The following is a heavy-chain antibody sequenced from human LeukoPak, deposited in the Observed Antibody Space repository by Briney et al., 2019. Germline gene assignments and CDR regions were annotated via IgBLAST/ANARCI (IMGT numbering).Heavy chain of an antibody. J-gene: IGHJ4*02. V-gene: IGHV1-18*01. CDR2: IIAYNGNT. Sequence: GASVKVSCKASGYTLTSYGISWVRQAPGQGLEWMGWIIAYNGNTNYAQKLQGRVTMTTDTSTSTAYMELRSLRSDDTAVYYCARSPQALSGYISEYYFDYWGQGTLVTVSS. CDR1: GYTLTSYG. CDR3: ARSPQALSGYISEYYFDY. D-gene: IGHD5-12*01.